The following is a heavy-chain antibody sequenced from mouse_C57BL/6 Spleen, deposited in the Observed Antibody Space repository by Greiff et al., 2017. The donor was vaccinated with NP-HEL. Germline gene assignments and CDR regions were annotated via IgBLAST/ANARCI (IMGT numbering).Heavy chain of an antibody. D-gene: IGHD4-1*01. V-gene: IGHV5-4*01. J-gene: IGHJ2*01. Sequence: EVQGVESGGGLVKPGGSLKLSCAASGFTFSSYAMSWVRQTPEKRLEWVATISDGGSYTYYPDNVKGRFTISRDNAKNNLYLQMSHLKSEDTAMYYCAREANWVDYWGQGTTLTVSS. CDR1: GFTFSSYA. CDR3: AREANWVDY. CDR2: ISDGGSYT.